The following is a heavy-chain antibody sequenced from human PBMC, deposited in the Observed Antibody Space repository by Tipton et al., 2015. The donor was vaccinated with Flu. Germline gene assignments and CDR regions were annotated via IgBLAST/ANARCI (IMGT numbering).Heavy chain of an antibody. J-gene: IGHJ4*01. CDR1: GDSISSSSYY. D-gene: IGHD7-27*01. CDR3: ASKVANWGLWEPLDY. CDR2: INHSGTT. V-gene: IGHV4-39*07. Sequence: TLSLTCTVSGDSISSSSYYWGWIRQPPGKGLEWVGEINHSGTTNYNPSLTSRVTISADTSKKQFSLRLTSVTAADTAVYYCASKVANWGLWEPLDYWGHGTLVTVSS.